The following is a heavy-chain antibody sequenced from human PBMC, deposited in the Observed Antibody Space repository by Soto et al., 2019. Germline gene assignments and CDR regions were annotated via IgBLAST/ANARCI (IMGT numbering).Heavy chain of an antibody. J-gene: IGHJ5*02. CDR2: IFKSGNA. CDR1: GDSINSNFYY. CDR3: ARHALFQPRVTEVAWFDP. Sequence: QLQLRESGPALLRPAETLSLSCTVSGDSINSNFYYWAWVRQSPGKGPEWIGSIFKSGNAYYHASVKSRVTMSIDTSNNQCSLRLASVTAADTGVDYCARHALFQPRVTEVAWFDPWGQGRLVTVSS. D-gene: IGHD2-21*02. V-gene: IGHV4-39*01.